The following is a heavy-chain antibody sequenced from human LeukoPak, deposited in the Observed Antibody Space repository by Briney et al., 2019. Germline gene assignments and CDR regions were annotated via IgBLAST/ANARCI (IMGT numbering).Heavy chain of an antibody. CDR3: ARDTTGPTSYYYYYGMDV. V-gene: IGHV4-59*01. J-gene: IGHJ6*02. CDR2: IYYSGST. Sequence: SETLSLTCTVSGGSISSYYWSWIRQPPGKGLEWIGYIYYSGSTNYNPSLKSRVTISVDTSKNQFSLKLSSVTAADTAVYYCARDTTGPTSYYYYYGMDVWGQGTTVTVSS. CDR1: GGSISSYY. D-gene: IGHD3-9*01.